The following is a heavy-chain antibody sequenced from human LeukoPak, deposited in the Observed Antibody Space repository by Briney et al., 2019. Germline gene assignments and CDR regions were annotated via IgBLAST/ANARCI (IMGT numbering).Heavy chain of an antibody. J-gene: IGHJ4*02. CDR3: ARERPPGDSSNWFLEGYFDI. V-gene: IGHV4-59*01. Sequence: ASETLSLTCTVSGGSISSYYWSWIRQPPGKGLEWIGYIYYSGSTNYNPSLKSRVTISVDTSKNQFSLKLSSVTAADTAVYYCARERPPGDSSNWFLEGYFDIWGQGTLVTVSS. CDR1: GGSISSYY. CDR2: IYYSGST. D-gene: IGHD6-13*01.